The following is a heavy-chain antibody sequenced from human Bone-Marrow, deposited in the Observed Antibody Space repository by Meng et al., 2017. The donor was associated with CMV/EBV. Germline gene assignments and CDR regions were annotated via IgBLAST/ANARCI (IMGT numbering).Heavy chain of an antibody. CDR3: ARDNSPRFDY. Sequence: LQLQESGPGLVKPSAPLSLTCTVSGGSISSSSYYWGWIRQPPGKGLEWIGSIYYSGSTYYNPSLKSRVTISVDTSKNQFSLKLSSVTAADTAVYYCARDNSPRFDYWGQGTLVTVSS. J-gene: IGHJ4*02. CDR2: IYYSGST. D-gene: IGHD4-23*01. V-gene: IGHV4-39*07. CDR1: GGSISSSSYY.